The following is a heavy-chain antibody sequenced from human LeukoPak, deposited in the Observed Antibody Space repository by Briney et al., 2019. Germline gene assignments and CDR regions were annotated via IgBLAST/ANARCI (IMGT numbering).Heavy chain of an antibody. CDR2: INSDGSST. CDR1: GFTFSSYW. J-gene: IGHJ4*02. D-gene: IGHD5-24*01. V-gene: IGHV3-74*01. Sequence: PGGSLRLSSAASGFTFSSYWMHWVRQAPGKGLVWVSRINSDGSSTSYADSVKGRFTISRDNAKNTLYLQMNSLRAEDTAVYYCARESLGDGYNLDYWGQGTLVTVSS. CDR3: ARESLGDGYNLDY.